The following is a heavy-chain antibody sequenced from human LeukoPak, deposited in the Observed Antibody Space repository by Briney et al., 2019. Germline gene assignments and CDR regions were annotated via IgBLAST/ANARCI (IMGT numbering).Heavy chain of an antibody. D-gene: IGHD3-3*01. V-gene: IGHV6-1*01. CDR2: TFHRSKWYN. Sequence: SQTLSLTCAISGDSVSSNSAAWNWVRQSPSRGLEWLGRTFHRSKWYNDYAVFVKSRITINPDTSKNQFSLQLNSVTPEDTAAYYCTRETCLRYYDFWSGWDYWGQGTLVTVSS. J-gene: IGHJ4*02. CDR1: GDSVSSNSAA. CDR3: TRETCLRYYDFWSGWDY.